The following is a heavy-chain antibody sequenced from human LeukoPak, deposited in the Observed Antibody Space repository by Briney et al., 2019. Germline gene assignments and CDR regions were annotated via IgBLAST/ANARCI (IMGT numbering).Heavy chain of an antibody. CDR1: GGSISSFY. Sequence: PSETLSLTCTVSGGSISSFYWSWIRQPPGKGLEWIGNIYNSGSTNYNPSLKSRVTISADTSKNQFSLKLSSVTAADTAVCFCARTPGEWGQGTLVTVSS. CDR3: ARTPGE. V-gene: IGHV4-59*01. D-gene: IGHD2-21*01. J-gene: IGHJ4*02. CDR2: IYNSGST.